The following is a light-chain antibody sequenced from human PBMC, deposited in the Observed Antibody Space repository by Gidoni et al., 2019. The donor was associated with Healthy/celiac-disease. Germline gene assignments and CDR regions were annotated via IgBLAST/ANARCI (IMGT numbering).Light chain of an antibody. CDR3: QSADSSGTYVV. V-gene: IGLV3-25*03. CDR2: KDS. J-gene: IGLJ2*01. CDR1: ALPKHY. Sequence: SYELTQPPSASVSPVQTARITCSGDALPKHYAYWYQQKTGQAPVLVILKDSERPSGIPERFSGSSSGTTVTLTISGVQAEDEADYYCQSADSSGTYVVFGGGTKLTVL.